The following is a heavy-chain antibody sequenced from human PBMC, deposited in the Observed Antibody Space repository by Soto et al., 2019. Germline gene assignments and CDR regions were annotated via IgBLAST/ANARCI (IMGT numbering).Heavy chain of an antibody. D-gene: IGHD3-22*01. CDR2: VNPNTGGT. V-gene: IGHV1-2*02. CDR1: GYCFTDHY. Sequence: XSVKVSCNAFGYCFTDHYIHWVRRAPGQGLEWMGWVNPNTGGTNYAQRFHGRVTMTRDTSITTAYMELSSLRSDDTALFYCATIDSGGYYGNALDIWGQGTMVTVSS. CDR3: ATIDSGGYYGNALDI. J-gene: IGHJ3*02.